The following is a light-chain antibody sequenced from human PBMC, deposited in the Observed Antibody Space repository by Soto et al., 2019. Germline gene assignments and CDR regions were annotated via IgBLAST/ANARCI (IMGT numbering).Light chain of an antibody. Sequence: EIVLTQSPGTLSLSPGERATLSCRASQSVSSSYLAWYQQKPGQAPRLLIYGVSSRATGIPDRFSGSGSGTDFTLTISRLEPEDFAVYYCQQYGSSPPSSTFGQGTKVEIK. V-gene: IGKV3-20*01. J-gene: IGKJ1*01. CDR1: QSVSSSY. CDR3: QQYGSSPPSST. CDR2: GVS.